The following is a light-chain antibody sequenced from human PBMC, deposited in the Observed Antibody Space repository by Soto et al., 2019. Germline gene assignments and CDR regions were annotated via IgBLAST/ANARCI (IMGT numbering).Light chain of an antibody. CDR3: QQYDNLPIT. J-gene: IGKJ5*01. CDR2: DAS. V-gene: IGKV1-33*01. CDR1: QDISNY. Sequence: DIQMTQFPSSVSASVGHRVTITFQASQDISNYLNWYQQKPGKAPKLLIYDASNLETGVPSRFSGSGSGTDFTFTISSLQPEDIATYYCQQYDNLPITFGQGPRLEIK.